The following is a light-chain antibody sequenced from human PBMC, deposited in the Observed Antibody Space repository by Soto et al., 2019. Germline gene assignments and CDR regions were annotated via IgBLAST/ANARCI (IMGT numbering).Light chain of an antibody. CDR3: SSYTSSSTLVV. CDR1: SSDVGGYNY. J-gene: IGLJ2*01. CDR2: DVS. Sequence: QSVLTQPASVSGSPGQSITISCTGTSSDVGGYNYVSWYQQHPGKAPKLMIYDVSNRPSWVSNRFSGSKSGNTASLTISGLQAEDEADYYCSSYTSSSTLVVFGGGTKLTVL. V-gene: IGLV2-14*01.